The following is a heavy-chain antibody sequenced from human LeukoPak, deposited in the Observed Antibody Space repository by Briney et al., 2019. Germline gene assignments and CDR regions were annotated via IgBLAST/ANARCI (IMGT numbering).Heavy chain of an antibody. J-gene: IGHJ5*02. D-gene: IGHD6-13*01. CDR1: GCTVSSGNYY. V-gene: IGHV4-61*01. CDR2: IYNSGST. CDR3: ARDLAWYTFDP. Sequence: PSETLSLTCTVSGCTVSSGNYYWSWIRQPPGKGLEYIGYIYNSGSTNYNPSLKSRVAISVDTSKNQFSLKLSSVTAADTAVYYCARDLAWYTFDPWGQGTLVTVSS.